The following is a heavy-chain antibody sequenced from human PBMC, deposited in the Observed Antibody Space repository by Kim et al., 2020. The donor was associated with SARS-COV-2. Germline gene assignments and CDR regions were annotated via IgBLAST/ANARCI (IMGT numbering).Heavy chain of an antibody. J-gene: IGHJ4*02. CDR2: ISAYNGNT. Sequence: ASVKVSCKSSGYTFTSYGISWVRQAPGQGLEWMGWISAYNGNTNYAQKLQGRVTMTTDTSTSTAYMELRSLRSDDTAVYYCGRVHLNLRGYHVDYWGQGTLVTVSS. CDR3: GRVHLNLRGYHVDY. D-gene: IGHD3-10*01. CDR1: GYTFTSYG. V-gene: IGHV1-18*01.